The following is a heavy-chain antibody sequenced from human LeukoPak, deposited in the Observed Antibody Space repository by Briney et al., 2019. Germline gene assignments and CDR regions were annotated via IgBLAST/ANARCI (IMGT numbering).Heavy chain of an antibody. V-gene: IGHV2-26*01. CDR1: GFSLCNARVG. CDR3: ARIDRSSGWYGMVDY. CDR2: IFSNDEK. J-gene: IGHJ4*02. D-gene: IGHD6-13*01. Sequence: SGPTLVNPTQTLTLTCTVSGFSLCNARVGVTWIRQPPGKALEWLAHIFSNDEKSYSTSLKSRLTISEDTSKSQVVLTMTNMDPVDTATYYCARIDRSSGWYGMVDYWGQGALVTVSS.